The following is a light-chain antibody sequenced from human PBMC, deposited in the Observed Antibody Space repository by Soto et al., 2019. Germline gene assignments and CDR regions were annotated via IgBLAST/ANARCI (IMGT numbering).Light chain of an antibody. CDR1: SSDVGGYNY. Sequence: QSALTQTRSVSGSPGQSVTISCTGTSSDVGGYNYVSWYQQHPGKAPKLVIYDVSKRPSGVPDRFSGSKSGNTASLTISGLQAEHEADYYCCSYAGTYTGVFGGGTKLTVL. V-gene: IGLV2-11*01. CDR2: DVS. J-gene: IGLJ3*02. CDR3: CSYAGTYTGV.